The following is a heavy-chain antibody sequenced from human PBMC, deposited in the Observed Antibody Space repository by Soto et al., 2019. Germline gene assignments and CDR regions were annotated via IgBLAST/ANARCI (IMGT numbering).Heavy chain of an antibody. D-gene: IGHD1-26*01. CDR3: ARVQIVGAPTFGGDY. Sequence: SGKVCCNASAYTSTGYGTSDYRQAPGQGLEWMGWISAYNGNTNYAQKLQGRVTMTTDTSTSTAYMALRRLRSDDTAVYYCARVQIVGAPTFGGDYWGQGTLVT. J-gene: IGHJ4*02. V-gene: IGHV1-18*04. CDR1: AYTSTGYG. CDR2: ISAYNGNT.